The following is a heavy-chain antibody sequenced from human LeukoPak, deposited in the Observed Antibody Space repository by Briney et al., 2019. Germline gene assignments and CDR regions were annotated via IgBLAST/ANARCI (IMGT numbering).Heavy chain of an antibody. CDR3: VRPHPLYGAGSFAF. CDR2: IHHSGTT. V-gene: IGHV4-59*08. CDR1: GGSISSYF. J-gene: IGHJ4*02. Sequence: PSETLSLTCTVSGGSISSYFWSWVRQPPGKGLEWIGHIHHSGTTTYNPSLKSRGAMSIHPSNSHFSLKVNSVPAADPAVYYCVRPHPLYGAGSFAFWGQGNLVIVSS. D-gene: IGHD3-10*01.